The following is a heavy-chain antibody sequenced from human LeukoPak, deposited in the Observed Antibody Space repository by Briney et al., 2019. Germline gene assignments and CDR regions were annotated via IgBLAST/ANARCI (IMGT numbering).Heavy chain of an antibody. Sequence: GGSLRLSCSVSGFTFSSYTMHWVRQAPGKGLEYVSSININGGRTYYADSVKGRFTISRDNSKNTLYLQMSSLRPEDTAVYYCVKDKWIDHWGQGTLVTVSS. V-gene: IGHV3-64D*09. D-gene: IGHD2-8*01. CDR2: ININGGRT. CDR1: GFTFSSYT. J-gene: IGHJ4*02. CDR3: VKDKWIDH.